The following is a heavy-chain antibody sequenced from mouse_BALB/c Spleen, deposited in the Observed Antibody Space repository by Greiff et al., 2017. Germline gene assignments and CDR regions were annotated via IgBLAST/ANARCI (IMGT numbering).Heavy chain of an antibody. Sequence: QVQLKESGAELVRPGSSVKISCKASGYAFSSYWMNWVKQRPGQGLEWIGQIYPGDGDTNYNGKFKGKATLTADKSSSTAYMQLSSLTSEDSAVYFCARGGLLRHYYAMDYWGQGTSVTVSS. D-gene: IGHD1-2*01. CDR1: GYAFSSYW. CDR3: ARGGLLRHYYAMDY. V-gene: IGHV1-80*01. J-gene: IGHJ4*01. CDR2: IYPGDGDT.